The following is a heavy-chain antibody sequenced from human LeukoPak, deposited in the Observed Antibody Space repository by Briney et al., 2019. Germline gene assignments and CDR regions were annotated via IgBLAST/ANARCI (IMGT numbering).Heavy chain of an antibody. CDR3: TRGRHSAFDY. CDR2: TYYGSKWSN. V-gene: IGHV6-1*01. Sequence: SQTLSLTCAISGDSVSSNGVAWNWIRQSPSRGLEGLGRTYYGSKWSNDYALSVKSRITINPDTSKNQFSLQLNSVTPEDTAVYYCTRGRHSAFDYWGQGTLVTVSS. D-gene: IGHD2-2*01. CDR1: GDSVSSNGVA. J-gene: IGHJ4*02.